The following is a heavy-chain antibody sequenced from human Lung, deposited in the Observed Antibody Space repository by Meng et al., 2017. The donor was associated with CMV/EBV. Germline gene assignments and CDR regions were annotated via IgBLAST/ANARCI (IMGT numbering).Heavy chain of an antibody. V-gene: IGHV6-1*01. CDR2: TYYRSKWYT. CDR1: GDSVSNNRAA. CDR3: ARAYYYDSRGYSHYFDY. D-gene: IGHD3-22*01. J-gene: IGHJ4*02. Sequence: QTLSLTXDISGDSVSNNRAAWTWIRQSPSRGLEWLGRTYYRSKWYTDLAVSVKSRITINPDTSKNQFSLQLNSVTPEDTAMYFCARAYYYDSRGYSHYFDYWGQGXLVTVSS.